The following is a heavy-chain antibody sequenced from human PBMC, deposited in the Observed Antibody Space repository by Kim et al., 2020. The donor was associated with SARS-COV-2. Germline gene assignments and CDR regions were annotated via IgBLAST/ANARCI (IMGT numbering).Heavy chain of an antibody. CDR1: GGTFSSYA. V-gene: IGHV1-69*13. CDR3: AAGITIFGVVIPYYYYGMDV. CDR2: IIPIFGTA. D-gene: IGHD3-3*01. Sequence: SVKVSCKASGGTFSSYAISWVRQAPGQGLEWMGGIIPIFGTANYAQKFQGRVTITADESTSTAYMELSSLRSEDTAVYYCAAGITIFGVVIPYYYYGMDVWGQGTTVTVSS. J-gene: IGHJ6*02.